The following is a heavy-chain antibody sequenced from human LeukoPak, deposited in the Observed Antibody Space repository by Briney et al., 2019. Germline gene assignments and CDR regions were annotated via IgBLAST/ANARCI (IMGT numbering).Heavy chain of an antibody. CDR1: GFTFSSYW. CDR3: ARVGGFGELLRYFDY. CDR2: IKQDGSEK. D-gene: IGHD3-10*01. V-gene: IGHV3-7*01. J-gene: IGHJ4*02. Sequence: GGSLRLSCAASGFTFSSYWISWVRQAPGKGLEWVANIKQDGSEKYYVDSVKGRFTISRDNAKNSLYLQMNSLRAEDTAVYYCARVGGFGELLRYFDYWGQGTLVTVSS.